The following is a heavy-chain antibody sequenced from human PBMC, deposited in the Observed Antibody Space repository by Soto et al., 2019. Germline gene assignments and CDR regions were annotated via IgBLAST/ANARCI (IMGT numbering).Heavy chain of an antibody. D-gene: IGHD6-13*01. CDR1: GVTFSSYA. V-gene: IGHV3-23*01. CDR2: ISGSGDRT. Sequence: EVQLLESGGGLVQSGGSLRLSCAASGVTFSSYAMSWVRQAPGKGLEWVSFISGSGDRTYYADSVKGRFTISRDNSKNTLYLQMNSLRAEDTALYYCAKDLRRAAATSFDYWGQGTLVTVSS. CDR3: AKDLRRAAATSFDY. J-gene: IGHJ4*02.